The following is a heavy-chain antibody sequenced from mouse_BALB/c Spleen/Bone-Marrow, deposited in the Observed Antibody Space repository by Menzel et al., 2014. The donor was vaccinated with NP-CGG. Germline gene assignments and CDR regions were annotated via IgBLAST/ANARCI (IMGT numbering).Heavy chain of an antibody. CDR3: ASGNYYYAMDY. D-gene: IGHD2-1*01. CDR2: ISTYYGDA. Sequence: VKLMESGAELVRPGVSVKISCKGSGYTFTDYAMHWVKQSHAKSLEWIGVISTYYGDASYNQKFKGKATMTVDKSSSTAYMELARLTSEDSAIYYCASGNYYYAMDYWGQGTSVTVSS. J-gene: IGHJ4*01. V-gene: IGHV1S137*01. CDR1: GYTFTDYA.